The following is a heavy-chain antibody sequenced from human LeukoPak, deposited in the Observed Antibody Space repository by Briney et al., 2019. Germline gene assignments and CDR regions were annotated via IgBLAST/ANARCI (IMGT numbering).Heavy chain of an antibody. D-gene: IGHD2-2*01. Sequence: GGSLRLSCAASGFTFSSYAMSWVRQAPGKGLEWVSAISGSGGSTYYADSVKGRFTISSDFSKDTVYLQMNSLRAEDTAIYYCARVRCSRMGCSSNSLDPWGQGTLVTVSS. J-gene: IGHJ5*02. V-gene: IGHV3-23*01. CDR3: ARVRCSRMGCSSNSLDP. CDR2: ISGSGGST. CDR1: GFTFSSYA.